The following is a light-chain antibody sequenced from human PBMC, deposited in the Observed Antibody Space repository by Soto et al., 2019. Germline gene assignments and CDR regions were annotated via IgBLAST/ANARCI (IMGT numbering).Light chain of an antibody. Sequence: EIVMTQSPATLSVSPGERATLSCRASQSVNIYLGWYQQKPGQAPRLLIFGASSRATGIPARFSGSGSGTEFNLTISSLQSEDFAVYFCQQYDDWLRLTFGGGTKVDIK. CDR1: QSVNIY. J-gene: IGKJ4*01. V-gene: IGKV3D-15*01. CDR2: GAS. CDR3: QQYDDWLRLT.